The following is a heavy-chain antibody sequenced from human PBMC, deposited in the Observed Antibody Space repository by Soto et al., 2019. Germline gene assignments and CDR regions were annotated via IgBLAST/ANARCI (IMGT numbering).Heavy chain of an antibody. V-gene: IGHV1-69*01. J-gene: IGHJ6*02. CDR2: IIPISDTT. Sequence: QVQLVQSGAEVKKPGSSVKVSCKASGGTFSSYAISWVRQAPGQGLEWMGGIIPISDTTNYAQKFQGRVTITADESTSTAYMELSSLRSEDTAVYXCAXSQGSSTSLEIYYYYYYGMDVWGQGTTLTVSS. D-gene: IGHD2-2*01. CDR3: AXSQGSSTSLEIYYYYYYGMDV. CDR1: GGTFSSYA.